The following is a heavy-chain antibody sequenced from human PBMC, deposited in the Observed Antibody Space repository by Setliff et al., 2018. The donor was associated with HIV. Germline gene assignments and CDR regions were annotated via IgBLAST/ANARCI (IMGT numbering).Heavy chain of an antibody. J-gene: IGHJ3*02. D-gene: IGHD2-15*01. CDR3: ARVDRVESAFDI. Sequence: PSETLSLTCTVSGGSISSGHYYWSWIRQPAGKGLEWIGSISNSGITYYSPSLKSRITIALDTSKNQFSLKLSSATAADTAIYYCARVDRVESAFDIWGQGAMVTVSS. V-gene: IGHV4-61*10. CDR2: ISNSGIT. CDR1: GGSISSGHYY.